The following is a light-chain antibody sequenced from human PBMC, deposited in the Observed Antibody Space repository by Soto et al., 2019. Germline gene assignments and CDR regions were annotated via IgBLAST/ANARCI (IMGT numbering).Light chain of an antibody. V-gene: IGKV1-5*03. CDR1: QSISSW. Sequence: DLQMTQSRSTLSASVGDRVTITCRASQSISSWLAWYQQKPGKAPKLLIYKASSLESGVPSRFSGSGSGTEFTLTISSLQPDDFATYYCQQYNSYSRTFGQGTKVEIK. J-gene: IGKJ1*01. CDR2: KAS. CDR3: QQYNSYSRT.